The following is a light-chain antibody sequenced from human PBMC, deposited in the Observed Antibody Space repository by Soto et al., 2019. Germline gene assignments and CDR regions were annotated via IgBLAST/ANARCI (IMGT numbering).Light chain of an antibody. V-gene: IGKV3-20*01. CDR1: QSVSSRS. CDR2: GAS. CDR3: QQYGSSLVWT. Sequence: ELVWTQSPGTLSFSPGESATLSCRASQSVSSRSLAWYQQNPGQAPRLLIYGASSRATGIPDRFSGSGSGTDFTLTISRLEPEDFAVYYCQQYGSSLVWTFGQGTKVEIK. J-gene: IGKJ1*01.